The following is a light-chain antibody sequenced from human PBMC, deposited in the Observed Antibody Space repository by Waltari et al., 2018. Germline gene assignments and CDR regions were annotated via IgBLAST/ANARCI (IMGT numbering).Light chain of an antibody. CDR2: WAS. V-gene: IGKV4-1*01. Sequence: DIVMTQSPDSLAVSLGERATINCKSSQSLLYDIDNKDYLAWYQQKAGQPPKLLIHWASTRESGVPDRFSGSGSGTDCTLTISSLQADDVAVYYCQQYLRAPRTFAQGTGLEIK. CDR3: QQYLRAPRT. CDR1: QSLLYDIDNKDY. J-gene: IGKJ2*02.